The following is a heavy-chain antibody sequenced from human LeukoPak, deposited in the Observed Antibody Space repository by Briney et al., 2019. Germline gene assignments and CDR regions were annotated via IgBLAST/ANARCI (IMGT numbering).Heavy chain of an antibody. CDR2: ISGSGGST. V-gene: IGHV3-23*01. D-gene: IGHD3-10*01. CDR1: GFIFSSYA. CDR3: AKPARRGVPAGEFDY. Sequence: GGSLRLSCAASGFIFSSYAMSWVRQAPGKGLEWVSAISGSGGSTYYADSVKGRFTISRDNSKNTLYLQMHNLRAEDTAVYYGAKPARRGVPAGEFDYWGQGTLVTVSS. J-gene: IGHJ4*02.